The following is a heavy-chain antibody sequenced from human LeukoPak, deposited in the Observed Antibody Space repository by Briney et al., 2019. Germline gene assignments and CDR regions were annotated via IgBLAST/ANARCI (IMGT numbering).Heavy chain of an antibody. D-gene: IGHD2-2*01. J-gene: IGHJ4*02. Sequence: SETLSLTCTVAAGSISSNYWSWIRQPAGKGLEWIGRIYTTGSTNYNPSLKSRVTISVDKSKNQFSLKLSSVTAADTAVYYCARDTGYCSTTSCYGFDYWGQGTLVTVSS. CDR3: ARDTGYCSTTSCYGFDY. CDR2: IYTTGST. V-gene: IGHV4-4*07. CDR1: AGSISSNY.